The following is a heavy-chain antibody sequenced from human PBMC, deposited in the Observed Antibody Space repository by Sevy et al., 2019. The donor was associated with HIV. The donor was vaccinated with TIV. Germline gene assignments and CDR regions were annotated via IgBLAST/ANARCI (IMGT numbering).Heavy chain of an antibody. CDR1: GFTFSSYE. CDR3: ARESPEVRGIFGVVIGNFDY. D-gene: IGHD3-3*01. V-gene: IGHV3-48*03. Sequence: GVSLRLSCAASGFTFSSYEMNWVRQAPGKGLEWVSYISSSGSTIYYADSVKGRFTISRDNAKNSLYLQMNSLRAEDTAVYYCARESPEVRGIFGVVIGNFDYWGQGTLVTVSS. J-gene: IGHJ4*02. CDR2: ISSSGSTI.